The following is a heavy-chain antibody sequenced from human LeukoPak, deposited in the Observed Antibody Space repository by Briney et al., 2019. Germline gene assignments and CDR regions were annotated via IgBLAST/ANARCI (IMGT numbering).Heavy chain of an antibody. Sequence: GGSLRLSCTASGFTFGDYAMSWVRQAPGKGLEWVSAISGSGGSTYYADSVKGRFTISRDNSKNTLYLQMNSLRAEDTAVYYCAKGEIWFGELSAFDIWGQGTMVTVSS. D-gene: IGHD3-10*01. V-gene: IGHV3-23*01. J-gene: IGHJ3*02. CDR2: ISGSGGST. CDR1: GFTFGDYA. CDR3: AKGEIWFGELSAFDI.